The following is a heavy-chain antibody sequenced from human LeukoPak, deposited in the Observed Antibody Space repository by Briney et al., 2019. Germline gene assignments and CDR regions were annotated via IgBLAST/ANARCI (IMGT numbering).Heavy chain of an antibody. J-gene: IGHJ5*02. D-gene: IGHD4-11*01. CDR3: ARGTTTVTNWFDP. Sequence: SETLSLTCTVSGYSISSGYYWGWIRQPPGKGLEWIGSIYHSGSTYYNPSLKSRVTISVDTSKNQFSLKLSSVTAADTAVYYCARGTTTVTNWFDPSGQGTLVTVSS. CDR1: GYSISSGYY. V-gene: IGHV4-38-2*02. CDR2: IYHSGST.